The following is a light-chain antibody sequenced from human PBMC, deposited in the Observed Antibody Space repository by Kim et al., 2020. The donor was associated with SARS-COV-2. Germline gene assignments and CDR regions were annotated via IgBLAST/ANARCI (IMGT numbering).Light chain of an antibody. V-gene: IGLV6-57*03. Sequence: GKTVTISCTRSRGSIASNYVQWYQQRPGSAPTTVIYEDNQRPSGVPDRFSGSIDSSSNSASLTISGLKTEDEADYYCQSYDSSNQVFGGGTQLTVL. CDR2: EDN. CDR3: QSYDSSNQV. J-gene: IGLJ3*02. CDR1: RGSIASNY.